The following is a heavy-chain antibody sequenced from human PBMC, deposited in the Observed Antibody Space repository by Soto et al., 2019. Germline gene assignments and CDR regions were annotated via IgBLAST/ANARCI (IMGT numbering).Heavy chain of an antibody. Sequence: QVHLVESGGGVVQPGRSLRLSCAASGLTFSNYAMHWVRQAPGKGLEWVGFISYDGTNRCYPDSVKGRFTISRDNSKNTLYLQMNSLKTEDTAVYYCARESSSTVTTGGGGSAKDYWGQGTLVTVSS. CDR2: ISYDGTNR. D-gene: IGHD4-17*01. J-gene: IGHJ4*02. V-gene: IGHV3-30-3*01. CDR3: ARESSSTVTTGGGGSAKDY. CDR1: GLTFSNYA.